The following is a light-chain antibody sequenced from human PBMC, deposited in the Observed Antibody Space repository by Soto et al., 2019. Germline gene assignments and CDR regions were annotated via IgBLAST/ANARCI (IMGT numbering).Light chain of an antibody. CDR1: TSNIGNNF. V-gene: IGLV1-51*01. CDR2: DNN. CDR3: GTWDASLSAGV. Sequence: QSVLTQPPSVSAAPRQQVTISCSGSTSNIGNNFVSWYQQLPGTAPKLLIYDNNKRPSGIPDRFSGSRSGTSATLGITGLQPWDEADYYCGTWDASLSAGVFGGGTKLTVL. J-gene: IGLJ2*01.